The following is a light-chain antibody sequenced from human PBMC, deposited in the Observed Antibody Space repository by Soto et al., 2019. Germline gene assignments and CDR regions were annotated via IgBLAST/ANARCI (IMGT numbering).Light chain of an antibody. V-gene: IGLV2-14*01. J-gene: IGLJ1*01. Sequence: QSVLTQPASVSGSPGQSITISCTGTSSDVGGYNYVSWYQQHPGKAPKLMIYEVSNRPSGVSNRFSGSKSGNTASLTISGLQAEDEADYYCSSYGGSNNFYVFGTGTKVTVL. CDR3: SSYGGSNNFYV. CDR2: EVS. CDR1: SSDVGGYNY.